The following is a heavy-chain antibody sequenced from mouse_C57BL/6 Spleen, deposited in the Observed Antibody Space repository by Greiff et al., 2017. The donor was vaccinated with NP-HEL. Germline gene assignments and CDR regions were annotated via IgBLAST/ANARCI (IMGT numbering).Heavy chain of an antibody. Sequence: EVQLQQSGGDLVKPGGSLKLSCAASGFTFSSYGMSWVRQTPDKRLEWVATISSGGSYTYYPDSVKGRFTISRDNAKNTLYLQMSSLKSEDTAMYYCARRGDGYYGDYYAMDYWGQGTSVTVSS. CDR3: ARRGDGYYGDYYAMDY. CDR2: ISSGGSYT. D-gene: IGHD2-3*01. V-gene: IGHV5-6*01. J-gene: IGHJ4*01. CDR1: GFTFSSYG.